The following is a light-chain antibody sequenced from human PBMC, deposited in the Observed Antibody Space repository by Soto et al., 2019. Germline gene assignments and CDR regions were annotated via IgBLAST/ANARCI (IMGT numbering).Light chain of an antibody. J-gene: IGKJ1*01. V-gene: IGKV4-1*01. CDR1: QSVLFSSNNKYY. CDR3: QQYYSTPWT. CDR2: WAS. Sequence: DIVMTQSPDSLAVSLGERATINCKSSQSVLFSSNNKYYLAWYQQKPGQPPKLLIYWASTRVSGVPDRFSGSGSVTDFTLTISSLQAEDVAVYYCQQYYSTPWTFGQGTKVEIK.